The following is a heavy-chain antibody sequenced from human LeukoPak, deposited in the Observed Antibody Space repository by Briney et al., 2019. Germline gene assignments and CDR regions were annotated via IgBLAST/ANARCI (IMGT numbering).Heavy chain of an antibody. J-gene: IGHJ4*02. CDR3: ARDQDYHPGYSSGWYY. Sequence: GGSLRLSCAASGFTFSNYSMNWVRQAPGKGLEWVSYISSSSSTIYYADSVKGRFTISRDNAKNSLYLQMNSLRAEDTAVYYCARDQDYHPGYSSGWYYWGQGTLVTVSS. D-gene: IGHD6-19*01. CDR1: GFTFSNYS. V-gene: IGHV3-48*01. CDR2: ISSSSSTI.